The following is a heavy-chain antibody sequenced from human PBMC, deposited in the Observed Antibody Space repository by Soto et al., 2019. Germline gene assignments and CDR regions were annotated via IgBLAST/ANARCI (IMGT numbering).Heavy chain of an antibody. Sequence: ASVKVSCKASGYTFTSYGISWVRQAPGQGLEWMGWISAYNGNTNYAQKLQGRVTMTTDTSTSTAYMELRSLRSNDTAVYYCARYGWELLGSYWFDPWGQGTLVTVSS. CDR2: ISAYNGNT. CDR3: ARYGWELLGSYWFDP. V-gene: IGHV1-18*01. J-gene: IGHJ5*02. CDR1: GYTFTSYG. D-gene: IGHD1-26*01.